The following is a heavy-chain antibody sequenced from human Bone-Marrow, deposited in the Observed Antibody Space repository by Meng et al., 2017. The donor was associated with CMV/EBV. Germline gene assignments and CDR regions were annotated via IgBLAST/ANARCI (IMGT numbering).Heavy chain of an antibody. V-gene: IGHV1-69*05. D-gene: IGHD3-10*01. J-gene: IGHJ6*02. CDR1: GDTFINYA. CDR3: ARSMVRGVILLIDV. Sequence: SVKVSCQGSGDTFINYAISWVRQAPGQGLEWMGGFIPMFGTAKYAQKFQGRLTITTDESSSTAYMEVSNLRSEDTAVYYCARSMVRGVILLIDVWGQVTTVTVSS. CDR2: FIPMFGTA.